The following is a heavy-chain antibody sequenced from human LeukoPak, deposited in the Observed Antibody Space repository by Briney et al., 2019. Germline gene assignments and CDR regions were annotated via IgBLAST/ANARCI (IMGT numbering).Heavy chain of an antibody. CDR3: ARGLYYDSSNDAFDI. CDR1: GFSFSNYG. V-gene: IGHV3-30*02. CDR2: IRYDGSKK. Sequence: PGGSLRLPCAASGFSFSNYGIHWVRQAPGKGLEWVAFIRYDGSKKDYADSVKGRFTISRDNSKNTLFLQMNSLRAEDTAVYYCARGLYYDSSNDAFDIWGQGTMVTVSS. D-gene: IGHD3-22*01. J-gene: IGHJ3*02.